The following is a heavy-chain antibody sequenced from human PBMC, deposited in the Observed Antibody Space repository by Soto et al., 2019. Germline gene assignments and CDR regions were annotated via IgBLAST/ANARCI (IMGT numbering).Heavy chain of an antibody. CDR1: GFIFSNNG. V-gene: IGHV3-30*02. CDR2: MSYDGSDT. CDR3: TIVRVADSALDH. D-gene: IGHD3-10*02. Sequence: PGGSLSLSWVGSGFIFSNNGMHWVRQTPGKGLEWVAFMSYDGSDTFYADSVKGRFTISRDNSKNTLFLHMSNLRAEDTAMYYCTIVRVADSALDHWGQGTLVTVSS. J-gene: IGHJ4*02.